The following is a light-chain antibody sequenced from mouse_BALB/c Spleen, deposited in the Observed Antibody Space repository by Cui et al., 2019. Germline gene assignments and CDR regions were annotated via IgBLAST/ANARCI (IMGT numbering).Light chain of an antibody. J-gene: IGKJ2*01. V-gene: IGKV10-94*01. CDR2: YTS. CDR3: QQYSKLPPYT. Sequence: IQMTQTTSSLSASLGDRVTISCSASQGISNYLNWYQQKPDGTVKLLIYYTSSLHSGVPSRFSDSGAGTDYSLTISNLEPEDIATYYCQQYSKLPPYTFGGGTKLEIK. CDR1: QGISNY.